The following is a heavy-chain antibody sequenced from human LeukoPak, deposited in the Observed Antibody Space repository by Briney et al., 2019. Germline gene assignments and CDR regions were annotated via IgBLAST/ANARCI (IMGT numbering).Heavy chain of an antibody. CDR3: ARFRSRGYDELDY. J-gene: IGHJ4*02. D-gene: IGHD3-22*01. V-gene: IGHV3-48*03. CDR2: ISSSGSTI. CDR1: GFTFCSSE. Sequence: GGSLRLSFADSGFTFCSSEITWVRQAPGKGLEWVSYISSSGSTIYYADSVKGRFTISRDNAKNSLYLQMNSLRAEDTAVYYCARFRSRGYDELDYWGQGTLVTVSS.